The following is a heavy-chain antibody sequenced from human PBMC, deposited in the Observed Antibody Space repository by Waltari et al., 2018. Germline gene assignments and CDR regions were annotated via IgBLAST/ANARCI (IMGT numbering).Heavy chain of an antibody. J-gene: IGHJ5*02. D-gene: IGHD3-16*01. CDR2: IYYSGST. CDR1: GCSISSSSYY. Sequence: QLQLQESGPGLVKPSETLSLTCTVSGCSISSSSYYWGWIRQPPGKGREWIGSIYYSGSTYHHLPRKSQGTISVDKSKNQFSVKLRSVTAAGTAVYYCAGHPLGGGWFDPWGQGTLVTVSS. CDR3: AGHPLGGGWFDP. V-gene: IGHV4-39*01.